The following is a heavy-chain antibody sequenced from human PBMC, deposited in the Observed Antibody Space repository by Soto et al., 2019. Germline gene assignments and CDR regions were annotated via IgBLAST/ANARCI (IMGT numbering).Heavy chain of an antibody. D-gene: IGHD5-18*01. V-gene: IGHV3-74*01. CDR1: GFSFSSYW. CDR2: IKTDGSST. J-gene: IGHJ4*02. CDR3: AEGEGNTYGLFH. Sequence: EVQLVESGGGLVQPGGSLRLSCAASGFSFSSYWIHWVRQAPGKGLVWVSRIKTDGSSTDYADSVKGRFTISRDNAKNTLYLQMNSLRAEDTAVYYCAEGEGNTYGLFHWGQGTLVTVSS.